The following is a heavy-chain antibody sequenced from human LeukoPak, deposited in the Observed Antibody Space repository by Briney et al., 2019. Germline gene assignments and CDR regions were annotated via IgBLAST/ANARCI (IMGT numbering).Heavy chain of an antibody. J-gene: IGHJ5*02. CDR1: GFTFSSYA. D-gene: IGHD3-10*01. Sequence: GGSLRLSCAASGFTFSSYAMSWVRQAPGKGLEWVSAISGSGSSTYYADSVKGRFTISRDNAKNTLFLQMNSLRVDDTAVYYCATDRSRGVNHWFDPWGQGTLVTVSS. V-gene: IGHV3-23*01. CDR3: ATDRSRGVNHWFDP. CDR2: ISGSGSST.